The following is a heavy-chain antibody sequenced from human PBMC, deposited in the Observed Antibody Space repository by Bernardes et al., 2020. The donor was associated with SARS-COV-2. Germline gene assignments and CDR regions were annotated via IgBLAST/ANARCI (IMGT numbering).Heavy chain of an antibody. CDR3: ARGREWATLDL. D-gene: IGHD2-21*01. CDR2: INAGNGAS. J-gene: IGHJ1*01. Sequence: ASVKVSCKASGYSFTRYSIHWVRQAPGQGLEWLGWINAGNGASKYPQSFQTRVAITRDTGATTAYIELSGLTSEDTAVYYCARGREWATLDLWGQGTLVTVSS. V-gene: IGHV1-3*01. CDR1: GYSFTRYS.